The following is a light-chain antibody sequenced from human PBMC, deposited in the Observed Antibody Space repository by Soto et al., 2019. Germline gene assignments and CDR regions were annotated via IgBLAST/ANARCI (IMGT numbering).Light chain of an antibody. J-gene: IGKJ1*01. Sequence: DIHMTRSPSTLPASVGDMVTITCRASQSISNWLAWYQQKTGTGPKVLIYHASNLQSGVPSRFSGCGSGTEFTLTISRMQPDDFATYYCQHYNSYSFGHGTKVDIK. V-gene: IGKV1-5*01. CDR1: QSISNW. CDR2: HAS. CDR3: QHYNSYS.